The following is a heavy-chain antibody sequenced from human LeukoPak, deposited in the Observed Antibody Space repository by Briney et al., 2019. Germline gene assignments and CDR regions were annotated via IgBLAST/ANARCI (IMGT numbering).Heavy chain of an antibody. V-gene: IGHV4-59*01. CDR1: GGSISSYY. Sequence: SETLSLTCTVSGGSISSYYWSWIRQPPGKGLEWIGCIYYSGSTNYNPSLKSRVTISVDTSKNQFSLKLSSVTAADTAVYYCARGVAAAYLDYWGQGTLVTVSS. J-gene: IGHJ4*02. CDR3: ARGVAAAYLDY. CDR2: IYYSGST. D-gene: IGHD6-13*01.